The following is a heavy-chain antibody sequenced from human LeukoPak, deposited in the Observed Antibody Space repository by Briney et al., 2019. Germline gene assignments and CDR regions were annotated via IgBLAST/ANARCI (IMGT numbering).Heavy chain of an antibody. D-gene: IGHD6-19*01. Sequence: SETLSLTCIVPGGSISSYYWSWIRQTLGKGLEWIGYIYYNVSINHNPSLKSRVIISVDTSKNQFSLKLSAVTAADTAVYYCARGGSSGWYYHFDYWGQGTLVTVSS. V-gene: IGHV4-59*01. CDR3: ARGGSSGWYYHFDY. J-gene: IGHJ4*02. CDR1: GGSISSYY. CDR2: IYYNVSI.